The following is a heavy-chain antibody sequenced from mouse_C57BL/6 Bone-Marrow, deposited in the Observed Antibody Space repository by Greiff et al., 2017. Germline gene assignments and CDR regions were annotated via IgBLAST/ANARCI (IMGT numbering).Heavy chain of an antibody. Sequence: EVQVVESGGDLVKPGGSLKLSCAASGFTFSSYGMSWVRQTPDKRLEWVATISSGGSYTYYPDSVKGRFTISRDNAKNTLYLQMSSLKSEDTAMYYCARLYDGYSFDYWGQGTTLTVSS. V-gene: IGHV5-6*01. J-gene: IGHJ2*01. CDR2: ISSGGSYT. CDR1: GFTFSSYG. CDR3: ARLYDGYSFDY. D-gene: IGHD2-3*01.